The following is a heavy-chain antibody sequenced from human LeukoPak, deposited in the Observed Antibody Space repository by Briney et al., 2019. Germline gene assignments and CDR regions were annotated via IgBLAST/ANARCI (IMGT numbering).Heavy chain of an antibody. V-gene: IGHV3-48*01. CDR3: ATHGYSELRYFDWSTNE. CDR2: ISTSSSTI. J-gene: IGHJ4*02. CDR1: GFTFSSYS. Sequence: GGSLRLSCAASGFTFSSYSMNWVRQAPGKGLEWVSYISTSSSTIYYADSVKGRFTISRDNAKNSLYLQMNSLRAEDTAVYYCATHGYSELRYFDWSTNEWGQGTLVTVSS. D-gene: IGHD3-9*01.